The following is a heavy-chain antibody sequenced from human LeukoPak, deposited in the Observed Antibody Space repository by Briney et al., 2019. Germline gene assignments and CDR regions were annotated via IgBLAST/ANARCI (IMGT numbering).Heavy chain of an antibody. Sequence: GGSLRLSCAASGFTFDDYAMHWVRQAPGKGLEWVSGISWNSGSIGYADSVKGRFTISRDNAKNSLYLQMNSLRAEDTAVYYCARDSSGWCRLDYWGQGTLVTVSS. CDR1: GFTFDDYA. J-gene: IGHJ4*02. CDR3: ARDSSGWCRLDY. D-gene: IGHD6-19*01. V-gene: IGHV3-9*01. CDR2: ISWNSGSI.